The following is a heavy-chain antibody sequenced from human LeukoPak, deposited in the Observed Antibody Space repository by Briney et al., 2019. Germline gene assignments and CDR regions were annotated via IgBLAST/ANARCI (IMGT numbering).Heavy chain of an antibody. CDR3: AREAYHYYGMDV. V-gene: IGHV3-66*01. CDR2: IYTGGGT. Sequence: GGSLRLSCTASGFTVSSKYMSWVRQAPGKGLEWVSVIYTGGGTYYADSVKGRFTISRDNSENTLYLQMSSLRAEDTAVYYCAREAYHYYGMDVWGQGTTVTVSS. CDR1: GFTVSSKY. J-gene: IGHJ6*02.